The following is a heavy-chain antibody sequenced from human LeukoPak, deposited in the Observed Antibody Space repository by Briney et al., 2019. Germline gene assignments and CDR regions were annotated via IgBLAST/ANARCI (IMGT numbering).Heavy chain of an antibody. CDR3: ASSYDKGAFDI. CDR1: GFTVSSNY. V-gene: IGHV3-53*01. CDR2: IYSGGST. J-gene: IGHJ3*02. Sequence: GGSLRLSCAASGFTVSSNYMSWVRQAPGKGLEWVSVIYSGGSTYYADSVKGRFTISRDNSKNTLYLQMNSLRAEDMAVYYCASSYDKGAFDIWGQGTMVTVSS. D-gene: IGHD3-16*01.